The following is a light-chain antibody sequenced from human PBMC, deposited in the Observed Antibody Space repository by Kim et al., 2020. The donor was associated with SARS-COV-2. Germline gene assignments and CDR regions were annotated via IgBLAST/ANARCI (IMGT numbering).Light chain of an antibody. CDR1: SLRSYY. CDR3: NSRDSSDNHQV. V-gene: IGLV3-19*01. CDR2: GKN. J-gene: IGLJ2*01. Sequence: ALGQTVRITCQGDSLRSYYASWYQQKPGQAPVLVIYGKNNRPSGIPDRFSGSSSGNTASLTITGAQADDEADYYCNSRDSSDNHQVFGGGTQLTVL.